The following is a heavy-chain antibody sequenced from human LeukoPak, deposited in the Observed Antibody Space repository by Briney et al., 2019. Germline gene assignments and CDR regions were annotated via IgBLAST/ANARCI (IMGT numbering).Heavy chain of an antibody. D-gene: IGHD3-10*01. J-gene: IGHJ3*02. Sequence: ASVKVSCKASGYTFTGYYMHWVRQAPGQGLEWMGWISPDSGGTNYAQKFQGRVTMTRDTSISTTYMELSSLTSDDTAVYYCAREGVPRRGYDAFDIWGQGTIVTVSS. V-gene: IGHV1-2*02. CDR3: AREGVPRRGYDAFDI. CDR1: GYTFTGYY. CDR2: ISPDSGGT.